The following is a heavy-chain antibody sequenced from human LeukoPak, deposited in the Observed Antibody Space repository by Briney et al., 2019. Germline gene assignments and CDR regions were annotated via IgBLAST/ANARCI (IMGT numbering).Heavy chain of an antibody. J-gene: IGHJ4*02. D-gene: IGHD3-16*01. CDR1: GYTFTINH. CDR2: INPSGDST. CDR3: EKLATSDTGETY. Sequence: ASVNVSCTASGYTFTINHIHWVRQAPGQGLEWMGVINPSGDSTTYAQNFQGRVTMTRDTSTSTVYMELRSLRSEDTAIYYCEKLATSDTGETYWGQGTLVTVSS. V-gene: IGHV1-46*01.